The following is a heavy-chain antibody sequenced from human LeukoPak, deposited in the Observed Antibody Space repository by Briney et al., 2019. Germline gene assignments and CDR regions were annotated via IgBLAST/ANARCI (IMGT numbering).Heavy chain of an antibody. CDR2: IIPILGIA. Sequence: SVKVSCKASGGTFSSYTISWVRQASGQGLEWMGRIIPILGIANYAQKFQGRVTITADKSTSTAYMELSSLRSEETAVYYCAREGGSIYIAAAGYNWFDPWGQGTLVTVSS. D-gene: IGHD6-13*01. CDR3: AREGGSIYIAAAGYNWFDP. V-gene: IGHV1-69*04. CDR1: GGTFSSYT. J-gene: IGHJ5*02.